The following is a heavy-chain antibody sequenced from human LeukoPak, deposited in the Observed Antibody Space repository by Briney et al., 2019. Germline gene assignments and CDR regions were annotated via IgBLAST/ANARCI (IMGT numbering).Heavy chain of an antibody. V-gene: IGHV1-2*04. D-gene: IGHD2-15*01. CDR2: INPHSGGT. CDR3: ARATLGYCSGGSCGAFDI. CDR1: GYTFTVYY. J-gene: IGHJ3*02. Sequence: ASVKVSCKASGYTFTVYYMHWVRQAPGQGLEWMGWINPHSGGTNYAQKFQGWVTMTRDTSISTAYMELSRLRSDDTAVYYCARATLGYCSGGSCGAFDIWGQGTMVTVSS.